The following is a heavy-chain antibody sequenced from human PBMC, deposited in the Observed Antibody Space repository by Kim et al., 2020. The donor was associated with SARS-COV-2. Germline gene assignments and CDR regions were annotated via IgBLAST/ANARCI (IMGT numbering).Heavy chain of an antibody. CDR2: IYSGGTT. V-gene: IGHV3-53*01. D-gene: IGHD5-12*01. J-gene: IGHJ4*02. CDR1: ELTLSRNY. Sequence: GGSLRLSCAASELTLSRNYMNWVRQAPGKGLEWVGVIYSGGTTSYAHFVKGRFTISRDSSKNTVNLQMNSLSAADTAVYYCARGPPGDGYRVSAYWGLGT. CDR3: ARGPPGDGYRVSAY.